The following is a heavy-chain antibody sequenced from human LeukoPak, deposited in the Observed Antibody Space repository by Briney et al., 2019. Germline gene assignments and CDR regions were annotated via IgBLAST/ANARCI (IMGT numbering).Heavy chain of an antibody. CDR2: ISGSGGTT. CDR3: AKDRGGTYYPSYFDT. CDR1: GFTFSDYA. D-gene: IGHD1-26*01. V-gene: IGHV3-23*01. J-gene: IGHJ4*02. Sequence: QSGGSLRLSCSASGFTFSDYAMSWGRHAPGKGVEWVLSISGSGGTTYSAASVNGRFTIYRGTFKDTLYLQMSSLRAEDTAVYYCAKDRGGTYYPSYFDTWGQGTLVTVSS.